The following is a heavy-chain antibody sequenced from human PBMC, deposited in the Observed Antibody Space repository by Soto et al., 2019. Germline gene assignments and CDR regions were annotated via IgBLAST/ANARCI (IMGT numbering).Heavy chain of an antibody. V-gene: IGHV4-4*02. J-gene: IGHJ3*02. CDR2: IYHSGST. Sequence: QVQLQESGPGLVKPSGTLSLTCAVSGGSISSINWWSWVRQPPGKGLEWIGEIYHSGSTNYNPSLQSRVTISVDKSKTQFSLKLSSVTAADTAVYYCARGDCSGGSCYSVDIWGQGTMVTVSS. CDR1: GGSISSINW. D-gene: IGHD2-15*01. CDR3: ARGDCSGGSCYSVDI.